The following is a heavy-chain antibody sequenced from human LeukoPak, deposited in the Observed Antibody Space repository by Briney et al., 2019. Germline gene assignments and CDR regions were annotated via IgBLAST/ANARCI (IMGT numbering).Heavy chain of an antibody. CDR3: ASGSSWYAWFDP. V-gene: IGHV4-30-4*01. CDR1: GGSISSYY. D-gene: IGHD6-13*01. J-gene: IGHJ5*02. CDR2: IYYSGST. Sequence: SETLSLTCTVSGGSISSYYWSWIRQPPGKGLEWIGYIYYSGSTYYNPSLKSRVTISVDTSKNQFSLKLSSVTAADTAVYYCASGSSWYAWFDPWGQGTLVTVSS.